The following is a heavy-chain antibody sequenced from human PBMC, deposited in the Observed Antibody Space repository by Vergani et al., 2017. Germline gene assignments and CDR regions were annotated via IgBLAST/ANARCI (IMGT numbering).Heavy chain of an antibody. Sequence: QVQLVQSGAEVKKPGSSVKVSCKASGVTFSSYYITWVRQAPGQGLEWMGRIIPILAIGNYAQKFQGRVTITADKSTSTAYMELSSLRSEDTAVYYCARDFGNNDFYYYGMDVWGQGTTVTVSS. CDR3: ARDFGNNDFYYYGMDV. D-gene: IGHD1/OR15-1a*01. CDR1: GVTFSSYY. V-gene: IGHV1-69*04. CDR2: IIPILAIG. J-gene: IGHJ6*02.